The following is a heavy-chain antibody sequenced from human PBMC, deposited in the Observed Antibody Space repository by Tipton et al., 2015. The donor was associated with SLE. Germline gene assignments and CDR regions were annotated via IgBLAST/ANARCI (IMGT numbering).Heavy chain of an antibody. CDR3: ARIGGYCSGGACWTFDY. J-gene: IGHJ4*02. V-gene: IGHV4-39*07. D-gene: IGHD2-15*01. CDR1: GVSISTSTSY. Sequence: TLSLTCTVSGVSISTSTSYWGYWAWTRPPPGKGLEWIGSIYYSGSTYYNPSLKSRVTMSVDTSKNQFSLKLSSVTAADTAVYYCARIGGYCSGGACWTFDYWGQGTLATVSS. CDR2: IYYSGST.